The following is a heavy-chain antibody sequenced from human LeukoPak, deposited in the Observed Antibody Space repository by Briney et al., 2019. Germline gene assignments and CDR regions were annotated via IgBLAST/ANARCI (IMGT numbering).Heavy chain of an antibody. CDR1: GFTFSSYW. CDR3: ARGVRLRTVTIYDY. V-gene: IGHV3-74*01. D-gene: IGHD4-17*01. CDR2: INSDGSST. Sequence: GGSLRLSCAASGFTFSSYWMHWVRQAPGKGLVWVARINSDGSSTNYADSVKGRFTISSDNAKNTLYLQMNRLRAEDTAVYYCARGVRLRTVTIYDYWGQGTLVTVSS. J-gene: IGHJ4*02.